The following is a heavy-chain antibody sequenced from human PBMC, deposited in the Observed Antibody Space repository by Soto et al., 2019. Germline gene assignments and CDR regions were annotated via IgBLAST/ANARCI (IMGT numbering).Heavy chain of an antibody. CDR2: IYYSGST. J-gene: IGHJ4*02. CDR1: GGSISRGGYY. Sequence: QMQLQESGPGLVKPSQTLSLTCTVSGGSISRGGYYWSWIRQHPGTGLECMGYIYYSGSTYYNPSITSRVTIAVDTSENQFSLKLSSVTAADTAVYYCARYGSGTYYPTTFDYWGQGTLVTVSS. D-gene: IGHD3-10*01. CDR3: ARYGSGTYYPTTFDY. V-gene: IGHV4-31*03.